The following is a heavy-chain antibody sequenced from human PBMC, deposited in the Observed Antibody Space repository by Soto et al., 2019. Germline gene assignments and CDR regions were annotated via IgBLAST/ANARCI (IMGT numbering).Heavy chain of an antibody. Sequence: SETMPLTCTPSRGSGSTHYRSWIRQPAGKGLERTGRIFINGNTSYTPSLRSRLTMSVDTSKGRFSLNLTSVTAADSAVYFCAGGGRSYNIVSWGKGKPVTVPS. CDR3: AGGGRSYNIVS. CDR2: IFINGNT. CDR1: RGSGSTHY. J-gene: IGHJ5*02. D-gene: IGHD1-1*01. V-gene: IGHV4-4*07.